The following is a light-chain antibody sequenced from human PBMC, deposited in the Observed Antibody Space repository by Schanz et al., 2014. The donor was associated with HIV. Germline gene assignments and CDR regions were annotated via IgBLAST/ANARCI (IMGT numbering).Light chain of an antibody. CDR1: SSDVGGYNY. CDR3: CSYAGSSTYV. Sequence: QSVLTQPASVSGSPGQSITIPCTGTSSDVGGYNYVAWYQQHPGKAPKLMIYEVSKWPSGVSNRFSGSKSGNTASLTISGLQAEDEADYYCCSYAGSSTYVFGTGTKLTVL. V-gene: IGLV2-23*02. J-gene: IGLJ1*01. CDR2: EVS.